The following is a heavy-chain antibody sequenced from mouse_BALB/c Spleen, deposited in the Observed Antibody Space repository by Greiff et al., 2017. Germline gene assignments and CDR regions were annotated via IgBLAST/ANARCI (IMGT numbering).Heavy chain of an antibody. CDR2: ISSGGST. D-gene: IGHD1-1*01. J-gene: IGHJ1*01. Sequence: EVQGVESGGGLVKPGGSLKLSCAASGFTFSSYAMSWVRQTAEKRLEWVASISSGGSTYYPDSVKGRFTISRDNARNILYLQMSSLRSEDTAMYYCARGQITTVVAKNWYFDVWGAGTTVTVSS. V-gene: IGHV5-6-5*01. CDR1: GFTFSSYA. CDR3: ARGQITTVVAKNWYFDV.